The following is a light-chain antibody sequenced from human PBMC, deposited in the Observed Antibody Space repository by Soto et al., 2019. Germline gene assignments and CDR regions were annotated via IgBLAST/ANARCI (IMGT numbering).Light chain of an antibody. CDR3: QSYDSRLRVV. CDR1: SSNIGAGYD. CDR2: GNS. J-gene: IGLJ2*01. V-gene: IGLV1-40*01. Sequence: QSVLTQPPSVSGAPGQRVTISCTGSSSNIGAGYDVHWYQQLPGTAPKLLIYGNSNRSSGVPDRFSGSKSGTSASLASTGLQAEYEADYYCQSYDSRLRVVFCGGTKLTVL.